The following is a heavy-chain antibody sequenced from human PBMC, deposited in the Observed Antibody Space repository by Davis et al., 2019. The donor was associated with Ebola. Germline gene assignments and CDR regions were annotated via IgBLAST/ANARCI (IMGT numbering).Heavy chain of an antibody. CDR1: GGSIRYYY. CDR3: VRHGGSHPGMDDYTFDL. Sequence: MPGGSLRLSCDVSGGSIRYYYWSWIRQPPGKGLEWIGYIYYSGSTNYNPSLKSRVTISVDTSKNQFSLKLTSVTAADTAVYYCVRHGGSHPGMDDYTFDLWGQGIRLTVSS. J-gene: IGHJ5*02. CDR2: IYYSGST. D-gene: IGHD3-16*01. V-gene: IGHV4-59*08.